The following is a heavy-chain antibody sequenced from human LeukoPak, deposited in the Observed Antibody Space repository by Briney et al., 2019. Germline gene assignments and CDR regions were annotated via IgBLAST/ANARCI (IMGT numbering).Heavy chain of an antibody. CDR3: ARGVPVVTADAFDI. D-gene: IGHD4-23*01. J-gene: IGHJ3*02. CDR1: GGSISSYY. Sequence: SETLSLTCTVSGGSISSYYWSWIRQPPGKGLEWIGYIYYSGSTNYNPSLKSRVTISVDTSKNQFSLKLSSVTAADTAVYYCARGVPVVTADAFDIWGQGTMVTVSS. CDR2: IYYSGST. V-gene: IGHV4-59*01.